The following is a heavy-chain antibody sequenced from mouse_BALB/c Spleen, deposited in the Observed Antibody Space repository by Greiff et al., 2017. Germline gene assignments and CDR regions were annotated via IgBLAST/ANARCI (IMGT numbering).Heavy chain of an antibody. D-gene: IGHD2-3*01. CDR3: AREIGYYFLDY. CDR2: IDPANGNT. J-gene: IGHJ2*01. V-gene: IGHV14-3*02. CDR1: GFNIKDTY. Sequence: DVHLVESGAELVKPGASVKLSCTASGFNIKDTYMHWVKQRPEQGLEWIGRIDPANGNTKYDPKFQGKATITADTSSNTAYLQLSSLTSEDTAVYYCAREIGYYFLDYWGQGTTLTVSS.